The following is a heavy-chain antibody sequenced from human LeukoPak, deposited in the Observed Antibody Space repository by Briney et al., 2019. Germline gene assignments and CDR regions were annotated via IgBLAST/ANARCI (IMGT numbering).Heavy chain of an antibody. CDR3: AKLSSVPGRWDFDS. V-gene: IGHV3-53*01. CDR2: IYSGGGT. CDR1: GFSVSDNY. D-gene: IGHD3-16*02. J-gene: IGHJ4*02. Sequence: GGSLRLSCAASGFSVSDNYMTWVRQAPGKGLEWVSIIYSGGGTYYADSVKGRFTISRDNSKNTVYLQMNSLRAEDTAMYYCAKLSSVPGRWDFDSWGQGTLVTVSS.